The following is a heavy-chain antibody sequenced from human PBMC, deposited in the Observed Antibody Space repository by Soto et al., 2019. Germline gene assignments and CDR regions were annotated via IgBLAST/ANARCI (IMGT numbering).Heavy chain of an antibody. J-gene: IGHJ6*02. CDR1: GLSVSSSD. CDR3: STSSRNEYHFAMDA. D-gene: IGHD6-6*01. V-gene: IGHV3-53*01. CDR2: IYSGGST. Sequence: GSLRLSCAASGLSVSSSDMSWVRQASGKGLEWVSVIYSGGSTHDADSVKGQFTISRDNSKNTVHLQMNSLRVDDTAVYFCSTSSRNEYHFAMDAWGQGTTVTSP.